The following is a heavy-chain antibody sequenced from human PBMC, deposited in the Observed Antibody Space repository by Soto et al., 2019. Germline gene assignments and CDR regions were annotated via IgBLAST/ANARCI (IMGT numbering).Heavy chain of an antibody. V-gene: IGHV3-23*01. Sequence: PGVSLRLSCAASGFTFSSYAMSWVRQAPGKGLEWVSAISGSGGSTYYADSVKGRFTISRDNSKNTLYLQMNSLRAEDTAVYYCAKGLYYYYYGMDVWGQGTTVTVSS. CDR2: ISGSGGST. CDR1: GFTFSSYA. J-gene: IGHJ6*02. CDR3: AKGLYYYYYGMDV.